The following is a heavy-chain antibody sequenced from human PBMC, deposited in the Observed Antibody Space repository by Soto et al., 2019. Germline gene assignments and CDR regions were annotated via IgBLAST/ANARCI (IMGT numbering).Heavy chain of an antibody. CDR2: ISPGTTYK. CDR1: GFTFSDHY. Sequence: QVQLVESGGGLVKPGGSLRLSCASSGFTFSDHYMSWIRRSPGKGLEFLSYISPGTTYKNYADSVKGRFTISRDNAKNSLYLQLNSLRAEDTAIYYCSRGGGGGLFDLWGQGTFVTVSS. J-gene: IGHJ4*02. V-gene: IGHV3-11*06. CDR3: SRGGGGGLFDL. D-gene: IGHD2-21*01.